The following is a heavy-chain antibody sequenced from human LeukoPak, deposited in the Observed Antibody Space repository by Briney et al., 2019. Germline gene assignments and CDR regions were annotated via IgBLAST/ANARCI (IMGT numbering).Heavy chain of an antibody. J-gene: IGHJ4*02. V-gene: IGHV4-59*08. Sequence: SGPTLVKPSETLSLTCTVSAGSVSGYYWSWIRQPPGKGLEWIGNIHYSGSTNYTPPLKSRVTISIDTSKNQLSLKLSFVTAADTAVYYCARLKPGIAAFDYWGQGTLVTVSS. CDR2: IHYSGST. D-gene: IGHD6-13*01. CDR1: AGSVSGYY. CDR3: ARLKPGIAAFDY.